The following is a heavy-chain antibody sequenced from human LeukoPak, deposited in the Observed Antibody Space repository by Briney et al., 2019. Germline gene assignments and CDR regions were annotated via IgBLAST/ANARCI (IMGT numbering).Heavy chain of an antibody. D-gene: IGHD6-19*01. CDR1: GFTFDDYC. V-gene: IGHV3-20*04. Sequence: GGSLRLSCAASGFTFDDYCMSWVRQAPGKGLEWVSGINWNGGSTGYADSVKGRFTISTDNAKNSLYLQMNSLRAEDTALYYCARGSVAGYDSWFDPWGQGTLVTVSS. J-gene: IGHJ5*02. CDR3: ARGSVAGYDSWFDP. CDR2: INWNGGST.